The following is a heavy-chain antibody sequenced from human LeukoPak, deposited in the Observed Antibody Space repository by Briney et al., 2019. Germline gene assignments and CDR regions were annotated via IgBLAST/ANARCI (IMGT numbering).Heavy chain of an antibody. V-gene: IGHV4-59*11. CDR3: ARGCSAGTPHNWFDP. Sequence: PSETLSLTCTVSGGSISSHLWNWIRQTPGKGLEWLGRISYSGSTIYNPSLKSRITISVDTSKNQFSLKLSSVTAADTAVYYCARGCSAGTPHNWFDPWGQGTLVTVSS. CDR1: GGSISSHL. J-gene: IGHJ5*02. D-gene: IGHD6-13*01. CDR2: ISYSGST.